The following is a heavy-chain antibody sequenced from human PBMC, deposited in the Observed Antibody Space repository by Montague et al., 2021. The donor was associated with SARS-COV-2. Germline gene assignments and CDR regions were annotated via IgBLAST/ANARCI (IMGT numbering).Heavy chain of an antibody. J-gene: IGHJ4*02. CDR1: GDSISSSSYF. V-gene: IGHV4-39*01. Sequence: SETLSLTCTVSGDSISSSSYFWGWIRQPPGKGLEWIGSIYYSGSTYYNPSLKSRVTISVDTSKNQFSLKLSSVTAADTAVYYCARKASRGITIFGVVTASSYFDYWGQGTLVAVSS. CDR3: ARKASRGITIFGVVTASSYFDY. D-gene: IGHD3-3*01. CDR2: IYYSGST.